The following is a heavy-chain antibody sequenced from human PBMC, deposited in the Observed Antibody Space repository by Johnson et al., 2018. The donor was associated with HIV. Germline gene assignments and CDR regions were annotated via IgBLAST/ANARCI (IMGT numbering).Heavy chain of an antibody. V-gene: IGHV3-64*01. CDR1: GFTFSSYA. CDR3: AKDQGKAVAAPDAFDI. D-gene: IGHD6-19*01. CDR2: ISSNGGST. J-gene: IGHJ3*02. Sequence: VQLVESGGCVVRPGGSLRLSCAASGFTFSSYAMHWVRQAPGKGLEYVSAISSNGGSTYYANSVKGRFTISRDNSKNTLYLQMNSLRAEDTAVYYCAKDQGKAVAAPDAFDIWGQGTMVTVSS.